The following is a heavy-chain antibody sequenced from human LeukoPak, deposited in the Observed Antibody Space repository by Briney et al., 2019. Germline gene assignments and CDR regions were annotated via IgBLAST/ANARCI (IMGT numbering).Heavy chain of an antibody. CDR2: IIPIFGTA. J-gene: IGHJ4*02. Sequence: GASVKVSCKASGYTFTSYAISWVRQAPGQGLEWMGGIIPIFGTANYAQKFQGRVTITADESTSTAYMELSSLRSEDTAVYYCARGYYYDSSGYYPIAHFDYWGQGTLVTVSS. D-gene: IGHD3-22*01. CDR3: ARGYYYDSSGYYPIAHFDY. CDR1: GYTFTSYA. V-gene: IGHV1-69*13.